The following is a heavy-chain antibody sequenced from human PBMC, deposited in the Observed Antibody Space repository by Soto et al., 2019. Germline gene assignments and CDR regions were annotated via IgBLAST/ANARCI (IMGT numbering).Heavy chain of an antibody. D-gene: IGHD6-19*01. CDR3: AKDASSGWYVEYFQH. CDR1: GFTFDDYA. Sequence: GGSLRLSCAASGFTFDDYAMHWVRQAPGKGLEWVSGISWNSGSIGYADSVKGRFTISRDNAKNSLYLQMNSLRAEDTALYYCAKDASSGWYVEYFQHWGQGTLVTVSS. V-gene: IGHV3-9*01. CDR2: ISWNSGSI. J-gene: IGHJ1*01.